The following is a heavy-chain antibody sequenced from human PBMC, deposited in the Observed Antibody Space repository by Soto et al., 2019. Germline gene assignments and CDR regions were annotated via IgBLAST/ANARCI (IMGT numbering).Heavy chain of an antibody. CDR3: ARRGIVGANTPRPVGPVYYYYYGMDV. V-gene: IGHV5-51*01. CDR1: GYSFTSYL. Sequence: PGESLNISCNGSGYSFTSYLIGWVRQMPGKGLEWMGIIYPGDSDTRYSPSFQGQVTISADKSISTAYLQWSSLKASDTAMYYCARRGIVGANTPRPVGPVYYYYYGMDVWGQGTTVTVSS. D-gene: IGHD1-26*01. J-gene: IGHJ6*02. CDR2: IYPGDSDT.